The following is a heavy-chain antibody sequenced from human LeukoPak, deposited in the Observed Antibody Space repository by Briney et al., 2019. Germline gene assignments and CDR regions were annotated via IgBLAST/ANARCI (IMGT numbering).Heavy chain of an antibody. CDR2: FRGSGGNT. J-gene: IGHJ4*02. CDR3: ARDTPGGYDYVFDY. CDR1: GFSFSTYD. D-gene: IGHD5-12*01. Sequence: GGSLRLSCAASGFSFSTYDMSWVRQAPGKGLEWVSDFRGSGGNTYYADSVKGRFTISRDNSKNTLYLQMSSLRAEDTAVYYCARDTPGGYDYVFDYWGQGTLVTVSS. V-gene: IGHV3-23*01.